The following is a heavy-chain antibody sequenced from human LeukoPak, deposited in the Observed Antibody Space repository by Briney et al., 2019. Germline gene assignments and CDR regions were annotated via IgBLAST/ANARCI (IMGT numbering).Heavy chain of an antibody. V-gene: IGHV5-51*01. Sequence: GESLKISCQGFGFTFTSYWIGWVRQMPGKGLEWMGIIYPSDSDTRYSPSFQGQVTISADKSISTAYLQWSSLKASDTAMYYCARQDGSYDAFDIWGQGTMVTVSS. CDR2: IYPSDSDT. CDR3: ARQDGSYDAFDI. J-gene: IGHJ3*02. CDR1: GFTFTSYW.